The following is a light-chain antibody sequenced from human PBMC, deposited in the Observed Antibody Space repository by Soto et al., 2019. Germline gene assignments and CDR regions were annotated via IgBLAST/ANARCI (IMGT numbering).Light chain of an antibody. V-gene: IGKV1-9*01. CDR1: QGISSH. CDR2: VAS. Sequence: DIQLTQSPSFLSASVGDRVTITYRASQGISSHLAWSQQQPGKAPKILIYVASTLQSGVPSRFSGSGSGTEFTLTISGLQPEDFASYYCQQLNSYPITFGQGTRLEIK. J-gene: IGKJ5*01. CDR3: QQLNSYPIT.